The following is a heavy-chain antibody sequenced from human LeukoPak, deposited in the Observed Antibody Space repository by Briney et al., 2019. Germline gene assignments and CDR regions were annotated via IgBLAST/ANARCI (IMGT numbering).Heavy chain of an antibody. CDR2: ISYRSSDI. Sequence: GGSLRLSCAASGFTLSSYNMKWVRQAPGKGLEWVSSISYRSSDIEYADSVKGRFTISRDNAKQSPYLQMSSLRAEDTAVYYCARVYSSSWYSGYLYMDVWGKGTTVTVSS. V-gene: IGHV3-21*01. J-gene: IGHJ6*03. CDR1: GFTLSSYN. D-gene: IGHD6-13*01. CDR3: ARVYSSSWYSGYLYMDV.